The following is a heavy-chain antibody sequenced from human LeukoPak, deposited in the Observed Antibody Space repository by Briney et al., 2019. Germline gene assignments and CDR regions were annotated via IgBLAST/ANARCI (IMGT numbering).Heavy chain of an antibody. CDR3: ARPTYSSGWYEYFQH. CDR1: GFTSSSYA. J-gene: IGHJ1*01. Sequence: PGGSLRLSCAASGFTSSSYALNWVRQAPGKGLEWVATVSGSGDRMYHADSVKGRFTISRDNAKNSLYLQMNSLRAEDTALYYCARPTYSSGWYEYFQHWGQGTLVTVSS. CDR2: VSGSGDRM. D-gene: IGHD6-19*01. V-gene: IGHV3-23*01.